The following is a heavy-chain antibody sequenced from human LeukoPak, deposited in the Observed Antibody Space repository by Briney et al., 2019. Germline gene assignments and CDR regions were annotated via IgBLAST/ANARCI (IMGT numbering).Heavy chain of an antibody. J-gene: IGHJ4*02. D-gene: IGHD5-18*01. CDR3: TRVAETQLWLRSAFDH. Sequence: GSLSLSCAASGFTFSTYSMNGVRPAPGRGLEWVSFISSGSSTLYYADSVRVRFTFSRDNARNSLYLHMNRLREEDTAGYNWTRVAETQLWLRSAFDHWGQGTLVTVSS. V-gene: IGHV3-48*02. CDR1: GFTFSTYS. CDR2: ISSGSSTL.